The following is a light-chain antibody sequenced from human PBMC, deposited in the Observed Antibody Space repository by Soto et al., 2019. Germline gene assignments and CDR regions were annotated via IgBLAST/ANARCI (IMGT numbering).Light chain of an antibody. V-gene: IGKV3-15*01. CDR2: DVS. J-gene: IGKJ4*01. CDR3: QQYNNWPLT. CDR1: QTVSSN. Sequence: EIVMTQSPATLSVSPGQRATLSCRASQTVSSNLAWYQQKPGQAARLLIYDVSTRATNIPARFSGSGSGTEFILTISSLQSEDFAVYYCQQYNNWPLTFGGGTKVEIK.